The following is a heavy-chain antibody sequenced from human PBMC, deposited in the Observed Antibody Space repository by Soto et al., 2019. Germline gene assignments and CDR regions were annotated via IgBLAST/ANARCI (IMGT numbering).Heavy chain of an antibody. CDR1: GFTFSGSA. J-gene: IGHJ4*01. D-gene: IGHD3-9*01. CDR2: IRSKANSYAT. CDR3: TTRYFVRLLSDPTIFDY. V-gene: IGHV3-73*01. Sequence: GGSLRLSFAASGFTFSGSAMHWVRQASGKGLQWVGRIRSKANSYATAYAASVKGRFTISRDDSKNTAYLQMNSLKTEDTAVYYCTTRYFVRLLSDPTIFDYWGHGTLVTVSS.